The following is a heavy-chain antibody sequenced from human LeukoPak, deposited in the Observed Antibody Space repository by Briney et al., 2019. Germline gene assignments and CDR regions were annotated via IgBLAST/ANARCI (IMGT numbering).Heavy chain of an antibody. J-gene: IGHJ4*02. V-gene: IGHV3-30*03. CDR3: AVGSGYSYSRFDY. CDR2: ISYDGSNK. CDR1: GFTFRSYG. Sequence: AGRSLRLSCAASGFTFRSYGMHWVRQAPGKGLEWVAVISYDGSNKYYADSMKGRFTISRDNSKSTLYLQMNSMTAEDTAVYYCAVGSGYSYSRFDYWGQGTLVTVSS. D-gene: IGHD3-22*01.